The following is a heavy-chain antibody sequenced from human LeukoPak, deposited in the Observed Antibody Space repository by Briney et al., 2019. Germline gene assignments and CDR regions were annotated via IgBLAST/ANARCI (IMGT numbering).Heavy chain of an antibody. Sequence: ASVKVSCKVSGYTLTELSMHWVRQAPGTGLEWMGGFHPEDGETIYAQKFQGRVSMTEDTSTDTAYMELSSLRSEDTAVYYCATLSDYYYMDVWGKGTTVTVSS. CDR3: ATLSDYYYMDV. D-gene: IGHD3-3*01. CDR1: GYTLTELS. V-gene: IGHV1-24*01. CDR2: FHPEDGET. J-gene: IGHJ6*03.